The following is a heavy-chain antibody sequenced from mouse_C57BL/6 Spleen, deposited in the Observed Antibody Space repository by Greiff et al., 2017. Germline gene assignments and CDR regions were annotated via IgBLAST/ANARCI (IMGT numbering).Heavy chain of an antibody. CDR2: SRNKANDYTT. Sequence: EVTLVESGGGLVQSGRSLRLSCATSGFTFSDFYMEWVRQAPGKGLEWIAASRNKANDYTTEYSASVKGRFIVSRDTSQSILYLQMNALRAEDTAIYYCARDAGYYYAMDYGGQGTSVTVSS. J-gene: IGHJ4*01. CDR3: ARDAGYYYAMDY. V-gene: IGHV7-1*01. CDR1: GFTFSDFY.